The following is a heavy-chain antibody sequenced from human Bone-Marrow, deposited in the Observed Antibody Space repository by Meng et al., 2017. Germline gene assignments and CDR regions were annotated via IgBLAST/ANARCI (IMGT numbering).Heavy chain of an antibody. Sequence: QVQLQQWGAGLLKPSEPLSLTCDVSGASLNGYYWTWIRQPPGKGLEWIGEINHSGSPDYNTSFKSRVTISVDTSKNQFSLKLSSVTAADTAVYYCARGQLILRNWGQGTLVTVSS. D-gene: IGHD2/OR15-2a*01. J-gene: IGHJ4*02. CDR1: GASLNGYY. V-gene: IGHV4-34*01. CDR2: INHSGSP. CDR3: ARGQLILRN.